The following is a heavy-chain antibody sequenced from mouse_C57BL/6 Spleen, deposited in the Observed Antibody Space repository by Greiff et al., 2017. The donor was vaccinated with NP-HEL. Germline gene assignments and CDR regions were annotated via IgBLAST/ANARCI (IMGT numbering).Heavy chain of an antibody. J-gene: IGHJ1*03. Sequence: QVQLQQSGPELVRPGVSVKISCKGSGYTFTDYAMHWVKQSHAKSLEWIGVISNYYGDAIYNQKFKDKATMTVDKSSTTAYMELARLTSEDSAVYYYARASYYGKAFYWYFDVWGTGTTVTVSS. V-gene: IGHV1-67*01. D-gene: IGHD2-10*01. CDR3: ARASYYGKAFYWYFDV. CDR2: ISNYYGDA. CDR1: GYTFTDYA.